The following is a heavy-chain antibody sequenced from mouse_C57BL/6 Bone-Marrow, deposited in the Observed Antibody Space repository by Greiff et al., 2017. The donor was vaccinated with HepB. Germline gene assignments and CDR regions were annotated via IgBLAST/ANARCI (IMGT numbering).Heavy chain of an antibody. CDR1: GYSITSGYY. CDR3: ARDSTTVVDY. Sequence: EVKLVESGPGLVKPSQSLSLTCSVTGYSITSGYYWNWIRQFPGNKLEWMGYISYDGSNNYNPSLKNRISITRDTSKNQFFLKLNSVTTEDTATYYCARDSTTVVDYWGQGTTLTVSS. V-gene: IGHV3-6*01. CDR2: ISYDGSN. J-gene: IGHJ2*01. D-gene: IGHD1-1*01.